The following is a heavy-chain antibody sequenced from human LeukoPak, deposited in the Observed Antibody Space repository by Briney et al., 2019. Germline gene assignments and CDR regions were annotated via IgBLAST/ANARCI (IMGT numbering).Heavy chain of an antibody. Sequence: ASVKVSCKTSGYTFTSYYIHWVRQAPGQGLEWMAWFNPNSGDTNYAQEFQGRVTMTGDTSVSTAYMELSRLRSDDTAVYYCARAGEDIVVVVAAHWFDPWGQGTLVTVSS. CDR2: FNPNSGDT. D-gene: IGHD2-15*01. J-gene: IGHJ5*02. V-gene: IGHV1-2*02. CDR1: GYTFTSYY. CDR3: ARAGEDIVVVVAAHWFDP.